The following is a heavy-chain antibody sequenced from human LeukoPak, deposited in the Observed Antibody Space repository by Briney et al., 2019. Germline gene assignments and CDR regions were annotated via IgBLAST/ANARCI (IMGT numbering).Heavy chain of an antibody. CDR3: ARGPAYHYFDY. J-gene: IGHJ4*02. CDR2: IYYSGSTYSGST. D-gene: IGHD1-14*01. V-gene: IGHV4-39*01. CDR1: GVSISSTTYN. Sequence: PETLSLTCTVSGVSISSTTYNWGWIRQPPGKGLEWIGTIYYSGSTYSGSTYYNPSPKSRVTISIDTSKDQFSLKLSSVTAADTAVYYCARGPAYHYFDYWGQGTLVTVSS.